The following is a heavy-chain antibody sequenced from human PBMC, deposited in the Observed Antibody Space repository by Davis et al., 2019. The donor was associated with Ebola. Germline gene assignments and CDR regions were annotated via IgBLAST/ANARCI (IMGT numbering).Heavy chain of an antibody. CDR1: GFTFSSYG. J-gene: IGHJ4*02. Sequence: GKSLKISCAASGFTFSSYGMHWVRQAPGKGLEWVAVIWYDGSNKYYADSVKGRFTISRDNSKNTLYLQMNSLRAEDTAVYYCASVSSSSGYWGQGTLVTVSS. CDR3: ASVSSSSGY. V-gene: IGHV3-33*01. D-gene: IGHD6-6*01. CDR2: IWYDGSNK.